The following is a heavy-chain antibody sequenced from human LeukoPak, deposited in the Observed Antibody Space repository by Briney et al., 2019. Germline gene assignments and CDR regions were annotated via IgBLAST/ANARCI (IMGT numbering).Heavy chain of an antibody. D-gene: IGHD1-26*01. CDR3: ARDRGGRQGPSY. V-gene: IGHV3-23*01. J-gene: IGHJ4*02. CDR1: GFAFASYA. Sequence: QSGGSLRLSCATSGFAFASYAMNWVRQGPGRGLEWVSGISDSGGTTYYADSVKGRFTISRDNSKNTLYLQVNSLRAEDTAVYYCARDRGGRQGPSYWGQGTLVTVSS. CDR2: ISDSGGTT.